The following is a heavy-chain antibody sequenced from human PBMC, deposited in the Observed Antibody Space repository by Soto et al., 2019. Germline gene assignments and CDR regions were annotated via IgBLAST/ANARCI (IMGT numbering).Heavy chain of an antibody. CDR2: INPILSMS. CDR3: ASSYGSGYRAFDY. D-gene: IGHD3-10*01. Sequence: QVQLVQSGAEVKKPGSSVRVSCKASGDTFSFYSINWVRQAPGLGLEWMGRINPILSMSNYAQRFQGRVTVTADKATSTAYMELSSRRSEDTAMYYCASSYGSGYRAFDYWGQGALVTVSS. CDR1: GDTFSFYS. V-gene: IGHV1-69*02. J-gene: IGHJ4*02.